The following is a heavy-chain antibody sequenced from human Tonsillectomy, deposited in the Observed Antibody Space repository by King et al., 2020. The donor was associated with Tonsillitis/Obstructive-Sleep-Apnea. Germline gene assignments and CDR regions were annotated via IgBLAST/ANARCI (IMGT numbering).Heavy chain of an antibody. CDR3: ARGLMGPRLSD. Sequence: VQLPQWGAGLLKPSETLSLTCAVYGGSFSGYYWSWIRQPPGKGLEWIGEINHSGSTYYNPSLKSRVTISVDTSKNQFSLKLTSVTAADTAVYYCARGLMGPRLSDWGQGTLVTVSS. J-gene: IGHJ4*02. D-gene: IGHD2-8*01. CDR1: GGSFSGYY. CDR2: INHSGST. V-gene: IGHV4-34*01.